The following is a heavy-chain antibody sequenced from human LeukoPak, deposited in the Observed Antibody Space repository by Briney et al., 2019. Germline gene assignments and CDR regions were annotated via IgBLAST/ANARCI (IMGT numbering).Heavy chain of an antibody. J-gene: IGHJ4*02. CDR1: GGSISSSSYY. Sequence: SETLSLTCTVSGGSISSSSYYWGWIRQPPGKGLEWIGSIYYSGSTYYNPSLKSRVTISVDTSKNQFSLKLSSVTAADTAVYYCAREYRHWGIDYWGQGTLVTVSS. CDR2: IYYSGST. CDR3: AREYRHWGIDY. V-gene: IGHV4-39*07. D-gene: IGHD7-27*01.